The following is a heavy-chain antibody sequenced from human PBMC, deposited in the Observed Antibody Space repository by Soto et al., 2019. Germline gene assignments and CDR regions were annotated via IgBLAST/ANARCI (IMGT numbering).Heavy chain of an antibody. Sequence: ASVKVSCKASGYTFTGYYIHWVRQAPGQGLEWMGWINPNSGGTNYAQEFQGWVTMTRDTSISTAYMELSRLRSDDTAVYYCAREKIDIAAAGNSPTFDYWGQGTLVTVSS. CDR1: GYTFTGYY. V-gene: IGHV1-2*04. J-gene: IGHJ4*02. CDR2: INPNSGGT. D-gene: IGHD6-13*01. CDR3: AREKIDIAAAGNSPTFDY.